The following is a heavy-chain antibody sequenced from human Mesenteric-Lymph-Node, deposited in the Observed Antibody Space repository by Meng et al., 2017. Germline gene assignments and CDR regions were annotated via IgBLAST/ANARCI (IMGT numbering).Heavy chain of an antibody. D-gene: IGHD2-15*01. CDR2: MNPNSGNT. CDR3: ARGGGYCSGGNCVDPDY. V-gene: IGHV1-8*01. CDR1: GYTFTSYD. J-gene: IGHJ4*02. Sequence: ASVNVSCKASGYTFTSYDINWVRQATGQGLEWMGWMNPNSGNTGFAQKFQGRVTMTRNTSISTAYMELSSLRSEDTAVYYCARGGGYCSGGNCVDPDYWGQGTLVTVSS.